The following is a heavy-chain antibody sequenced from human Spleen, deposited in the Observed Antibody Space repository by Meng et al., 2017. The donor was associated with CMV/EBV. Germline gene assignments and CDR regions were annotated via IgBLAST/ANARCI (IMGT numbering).Heavy chain of an antibody. J-gene: IGHJ5*02. CDR1: GYSISSGYY. CDR3: ARGVYCSSTSCYTVDWFDP. Sequence: SETLSLTCTVSGYSISSGYYWGWIRQPPGKGLEWIGSIYHSGSTYYNPSLKSRVTISVDTSKNQFSLKLSSVTAADTAVYYCARGVYCSSTSCYTVDWFDPWGQGTLVTVSS. V-gene: IGHV4-38-2*02. CDR2: IYHSGST. D-gene: IGHD2-2*02.